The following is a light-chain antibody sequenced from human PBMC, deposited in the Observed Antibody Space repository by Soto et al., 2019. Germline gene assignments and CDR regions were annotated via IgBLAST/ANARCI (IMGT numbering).Light chain of an antibody. V-gene: IGKV1-33*01. CDR3: QKSAHLPL. CDR2: DAY. CDR1: HDIGNS. Sequence: IQMTQSPPSLSASVGDSYTSTFQASHDIGNSLNWYQHKLGQAPKLVIYDAYNLETGVPSTFSGNGYGTDFTFTISSLRPEDIATYYCQKSAHLPLFGPGTKVDIK. J-gene: IGKJ3*01.